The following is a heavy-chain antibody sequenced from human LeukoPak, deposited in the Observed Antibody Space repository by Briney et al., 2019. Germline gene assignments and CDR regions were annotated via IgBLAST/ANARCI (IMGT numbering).Heavy chain of an antibody. V-gene: IGHV1-18*01. CDR3: ARDRNYYGSGSYGY. Sequence: ASVKVSCKASGYTFTSYGISWVRQAPGQGLEWMGWISAYNGNTNYAQKLQGRVTMTTDTSTSTAYMELSRLRSDDTAVYYCARDRNYYGSGSYGYWGQGTLVTVSS. CDR2: ISAYNGNT. D-gene: IGHD3-10*01. CDR1: GYTFTSYG. J-gene: IGHJ4*02.